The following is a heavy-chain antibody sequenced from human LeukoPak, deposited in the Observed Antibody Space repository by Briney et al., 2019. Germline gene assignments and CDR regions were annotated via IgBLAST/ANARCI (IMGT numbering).Heavy chain of an antibody. CDR1: GFTFNTYS. CDR2: ISRTSESI. V-gene: IGHV3-21*04. D-gene: IGHD3-3*01. CDR3: ASSIFGVLGGKDYFHY. Sequence: GGSLRLSCAASGFTFNTYSMSWVRQAPGKGLEWVSIISRTSESIFYADSVKGRFTISRDSSRNTLYLQMNSLRAEDTAVYYCASSIFGVLGGKDYFHYWGQGTLVTVSS. J-gene: IGHJ4*02.